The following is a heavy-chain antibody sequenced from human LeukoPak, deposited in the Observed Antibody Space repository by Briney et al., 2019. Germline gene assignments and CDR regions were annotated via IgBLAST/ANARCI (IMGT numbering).Heavy chain of an antibody. Sequence: PSETLSLTCSVSGYSISSGNYWGWIRQPPGKTLEWIGSTYHSGSTQLHPSLHSRVTISVDTSKNQFFLNLSSVTATGTAVYYCARGEVGSIGRLGYWGQGILVTVSS. CDR2: TYHSGST. V-gene: IGHV4-38-2*02. J-gene: IGHJ4*02. D-gene: IGHD1-26*01. CDR3: ARGEVGSIGRLGY. CDR1: GYSISSGNY.